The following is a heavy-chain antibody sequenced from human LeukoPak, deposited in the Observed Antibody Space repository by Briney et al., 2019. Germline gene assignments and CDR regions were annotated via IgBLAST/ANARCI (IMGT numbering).Heavy chain of an antibody. D-gene: IGHD3-22*01. V-gene: IGHV4-61*02. Sequence: PSQTLSLTCSVSGGSISSGSYYWSWIRQPAGKGLEWIGRIYTSGSTNYNPSLKSRVTVSFDASNNQFSLRLSSVTAADTAVYYCARVTTGGYYNYWGQGTLVTVSS. CDR3: ARVTTGGYYNY. J-gene: IGHJ4*02. CDR1: GGSISSGSYY. CDR2: IYTSGST.